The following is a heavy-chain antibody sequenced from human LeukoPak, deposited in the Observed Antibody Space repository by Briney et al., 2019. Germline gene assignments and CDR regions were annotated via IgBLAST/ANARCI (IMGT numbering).Heavy chain of an antibody. J-gene: IGHJ4*02. CDR3: ARVGTAGQDDY. Sequence: PGRSLRLSCAASGFTFSSYGMPWVRQAPGKGLEWVAVIWYDGSNKYYADSVKGRFTISRDNSKNTLYLQMNSLRAEDTAVYYCARVGTAGQDDYWGQGTLVTASS. V-gene: IGHV3-33*01. CDR1: GFTFSSYG. CDR2: IWYDGSNK. D-gene: IGHD1-1*01.